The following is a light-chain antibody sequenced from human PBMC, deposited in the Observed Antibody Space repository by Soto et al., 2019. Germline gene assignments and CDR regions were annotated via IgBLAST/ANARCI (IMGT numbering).Light chain of an antibody. CDR1: QSVRIN. CDR3: QQYNDWPLT. V-gene: IGKV3-15*01. CDR2: GAF. Sequence: EIVMTQSPVTLSVSPGERATLSCRASQSVRINLAWYQQKPGQAPSLLIYGAFTRATGIPTRFSGTGSGTEFTLTISSLQSEDFALYYCQQYNDWPLTFGQGTKVDI. J-gene: IGKJ1*01.